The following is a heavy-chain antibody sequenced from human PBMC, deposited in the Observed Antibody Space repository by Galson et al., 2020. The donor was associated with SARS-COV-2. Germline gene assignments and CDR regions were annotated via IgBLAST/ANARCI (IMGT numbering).Heavy chain of an antibody. V-gene: IGHV3-30*02. CDR1: GFTFSSYG. J-gene: IGHJ4*02. D-gene: IGHD3-22*01. CDR3: AKEILHYYDSSGPDGY. CDR2: IRYDGSNK. Sequence: GGSLRLSCAASGFTFSSYGMHWVRQAPGKGLEWVAFIRYDGSNKYYADSVKGRFTISRDNSKNTLYLQMNSLRAEDTAVYYCAKEILHYYDSSGPDGYWGQGTLVTVSS.